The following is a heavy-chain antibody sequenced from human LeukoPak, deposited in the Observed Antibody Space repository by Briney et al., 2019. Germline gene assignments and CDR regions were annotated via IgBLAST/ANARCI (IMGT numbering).Heavy chain of an antibody. CDR2: ISAYNGNT. CDR1: GYTFTSYG. CDR3: ARVAAAGTSYYYGMDV. D-gene: IGHD6-13*01. J-gene: IGHJ6*02. Sequence: ASVSVSCTASGYTFTSYGISWVRQAPGQGLEWMGWISAYNGNTNYAQKLQGRVTMTTDTSTSTAYMELRSLRSDDTAVYYCARVAAAGTSYYYGMDVWGQGTTVTVSS. V-gene: IGHV1-18*01.